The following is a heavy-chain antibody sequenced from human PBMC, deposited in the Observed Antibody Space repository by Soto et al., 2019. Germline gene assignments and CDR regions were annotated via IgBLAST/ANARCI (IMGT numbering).Heavy chain of an antibody. Sequence: SETLSLTCTVSSGSISSSSSYWGWIRQPPGKGLEWIGNIYYSGNTYYNPSLKSRVTISIDSSKTQFSLKLSSVTAADTAVYYCARGLAVTRRRIYYFDYWGQGTLVTVSS. J-gene: IGHJ4*02. D-gene: IGHD4-17*01. CDR3: ARGLAVTRRRIYYFDY. CDR2: IYYSGNT. CDR1: SGSISSSSSY. V-gene: IGHV4-39*01.